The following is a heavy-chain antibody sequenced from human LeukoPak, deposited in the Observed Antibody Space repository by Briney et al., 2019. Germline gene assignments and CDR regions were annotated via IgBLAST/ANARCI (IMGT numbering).Heavy chain of an antibody. CDR3: AREGGAAAGTGYFDY. D-gene: IGHD6-13*01. CDR2: IIPIFGTA. Sequence: ASVKVSCKASGGTFSSYAISWVRQAPGQGLEWMGGIIPIFGTANYAQKFQGRVTITADESTSTAYMGLSSLRSEDTAVYYCAREGGAAAGTGYFDYWGQGTLVTVSS. CDR1: GGTFSSYA. V-gene: IGHV1-69*13. J-gene: IGHJ4*02.